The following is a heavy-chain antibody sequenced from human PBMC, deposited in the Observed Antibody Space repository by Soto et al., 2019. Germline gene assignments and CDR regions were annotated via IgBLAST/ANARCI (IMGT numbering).Heavy chain of an antibody. J-gene: IGHJ4*02. D-gene: IGHD1-1*01. Sequence: ASVTVSCKLSGYTLLELSIHWVRQAPGKGLEWMGGYDPEDAKTIYAQKSQGRVIMTEDTSTNTAYLEVRGLRYEDTAVYYGASQNWRWREQFDHWGQGTLVTVSS. CDR2: YDPEDAKT. V-gene: IGHV1-24*01. CDR1: GYTLLELS. CDR3: ASQNWRWREQFDH.